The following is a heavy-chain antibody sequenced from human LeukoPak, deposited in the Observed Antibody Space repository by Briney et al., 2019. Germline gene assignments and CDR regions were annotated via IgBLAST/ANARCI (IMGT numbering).Heavy chain of an antibody. V-gene: IGHV4-30-2*01. CDR3: ATHGRTAGYFDY. D-gene: IGHD1-1*01. J-gene: IGHJ4*02. CDR1: GGSINSGGYS. Sequence: SQTLSLTCAVSGGSINSGGYSWSWIRQPPGKGLQWIGYIYQSGSAYYNPSLESRLTISLDRAKNQFSLKLTSVTAADTAVYYCATHGRTAGYFDYWGQGILVTVSS. CDR2: IYQSGSA.